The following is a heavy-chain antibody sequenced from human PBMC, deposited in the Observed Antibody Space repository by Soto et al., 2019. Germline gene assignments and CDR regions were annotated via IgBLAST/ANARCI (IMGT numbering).Heavy chain of an antibody. CDR1: GDTFTNYA. Sequence: QVQLVQSGAEVKKPGAAVKVSCKASGDTFTNYAIHWVRQAPGQGLEWMGWINAGNGNTKYSQKFQARVTITRDTSASTAYMELSSLRSEDTAVYYCARDPSRRGNYRPFDYWGQGTLVTVSS. J-gene: IGHJ4*02. CDR2: INAGNGNT. V-gene: IGHV1-3*01. CDR3: ARDPSRRGNYRPFDY. D-gene: IGHD3-16*02.